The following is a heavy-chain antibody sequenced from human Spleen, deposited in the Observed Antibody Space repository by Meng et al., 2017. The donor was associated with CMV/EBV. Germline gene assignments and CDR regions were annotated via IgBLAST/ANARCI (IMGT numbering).Heavy chain of an antibody. CDR1: GDSISTTNW. J-gene: IGHJ6*02. V-gene: IGHV4-4*02. CDR2: IHHTGTT. CDR3: TRLPDIVEPGTSNYYYGMDV. Sequence: SETLSLTCAVSGDSISTTNWWTWVRQPPGKGLEWIGEIHHTGTTHYNPSLVGRVAMSVDKSKNQFSVQLDSVTAADTAVYYCTRLPDIVEPGTSNYYYGMDVWGQGTTVTVSS. D-gene: IGHD5-12*01.